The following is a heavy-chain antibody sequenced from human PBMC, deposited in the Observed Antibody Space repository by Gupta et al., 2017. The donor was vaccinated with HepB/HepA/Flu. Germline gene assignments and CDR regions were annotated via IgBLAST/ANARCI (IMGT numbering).Heavy chain of an antibody. CDR1: GFSLSTSGMR. CDR3: ARMSWWDFEN. V-gene: IGHV2-70*04. J-gene: IGHJ4*02. D-gene: IGHD2-15*01. CDR2: IDWNDDK. Sequence: QVTLKESGPALVKPTETLTLTCTFSGFSLSTSGMRVSWIRQPPGKALEWLARIDWNDDKLYSTSLKTRLTISKDTSKKQVVLTMANMDPVDTATYYGARMSWWDFENWGQGTLVTVSS.